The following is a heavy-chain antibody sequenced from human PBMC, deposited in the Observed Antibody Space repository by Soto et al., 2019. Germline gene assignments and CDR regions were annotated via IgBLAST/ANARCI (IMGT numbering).Heavy chain of an antibody. V-gene: IGHV1-69*04. J-gene: IGHJ5*02. CDR1: GGTFSSYT. CDR2: IIPILGIA. Sequence: GASVKVSCKASGGTFSSYTISWVRQAPGQGLEWMGRIIPILGIANYAQKFQGRVTITADKSTSTAYMELSSLRSEDTAVYYCARDRLSHYYDSSGYNFDPWGQGTLVTVSS. D-gene: IGHD3-22*01. CDR3: ARDRLSHYYDSSGYNFDP.